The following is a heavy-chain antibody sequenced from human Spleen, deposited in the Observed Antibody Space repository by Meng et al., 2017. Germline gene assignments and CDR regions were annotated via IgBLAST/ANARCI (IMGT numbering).Heavy chain of an antibody. D-gene: IGHD5-12*01. J-gene: IGHJ6*02. CDR3: ARPQGGYDLGYYYYGMDV. V-gene: IGHV3-48*03. CDR2: ISSSGSTI. Sequence: SCAASGFTFSSYEMNWVRQAPGKGLEWVSYISSSGSTIYYADSVKGRFTISRDNAKNSLYLQMNSLRAEDTAVYYCARPQGGYDLGYYYYGMDVWGQGTTVTVSS. CDR1: GFTFSSYE.